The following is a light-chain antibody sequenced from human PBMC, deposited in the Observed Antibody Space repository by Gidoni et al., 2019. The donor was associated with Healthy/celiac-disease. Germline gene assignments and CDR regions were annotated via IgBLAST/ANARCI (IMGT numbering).Light chain of an antibody. V-gene: IGKV3-11*01. J-gene: IGKJ4*01. CDR2: DAS. Sequence: VLTQSPSTLSLSPGESATLSCRASQSVSSYLAWYQQKPGQAPRLLIYDASNRATGIPARFSGSGSGTDFTLTISSLEPEDFAVYYCQQRSNWPPLTFGGGTKVEIK. CDR3: QQRSNWPPLT. CDR1: QSVSSY.